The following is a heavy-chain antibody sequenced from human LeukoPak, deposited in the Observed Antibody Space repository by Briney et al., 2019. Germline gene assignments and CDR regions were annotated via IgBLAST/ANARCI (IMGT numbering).Heavy chain of an antibody. V-gene: IGHV5-51*01. D-gene: IGHD6-25*01. Sequence: YWSWIRQPPGKGLEWMGIIFPGDSDTRYSPSFQGQVTISADKSINTAYLQWSSLKASDTAMYYCARLLAAPYYINFWGQGTLVTVSS. CDR1: YW. CDR2: IFPGDSDT. J-gene: IGHJ4*02. CDR3: ARLLAAPYYINF.